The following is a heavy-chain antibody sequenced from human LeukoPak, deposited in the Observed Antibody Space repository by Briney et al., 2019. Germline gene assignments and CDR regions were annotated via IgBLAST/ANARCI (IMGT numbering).Heavy chain of an antibody. CDR2: ISPYNGNT. Sequence: GASVKVSCKASGYTFTSYGISGVRQAPGQGLEWMGWISPYNGNTNYAQKLQGRVTMTTDTSTTTAYMELRSLRSDDTAVYYCAREMATIVNQFDYWGQGTLVTVSS. CDR3: AREMATIVNQFDY. J-gene: IGHJ4*02. CDR1: GYTFTSYG. V-gene: IGHV1-18*01. D-gene: IGHD5-24*01.